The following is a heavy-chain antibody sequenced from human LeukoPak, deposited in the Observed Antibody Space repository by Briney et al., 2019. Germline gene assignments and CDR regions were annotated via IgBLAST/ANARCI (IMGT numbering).Heavy chain of an antibody. J-gene: IGHJ4*02. Sequence: GGSLRLSCAASGFTFSSYGMHWVRQAPGKGLEWVAFIRYDGSNKYYADSVKGRFTISRDNSKNTLYLQMNSLKTEDTAVYYCTTAPDYSDYRSFDYWGQGTLVTVSS. CDR1: GFTFSSYG. D-gene: IGHD4-11*01. CDR3: TTAPDYSDYRSFDY. V-gene: IGHV3-30*02. CDR2: IRYDGSNK.